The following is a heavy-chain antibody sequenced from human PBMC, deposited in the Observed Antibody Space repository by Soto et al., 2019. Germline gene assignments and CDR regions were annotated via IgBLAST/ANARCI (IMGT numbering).Heavy chain of an antibody. J-gene: IGHJ1*01. V-gene: IGHV3-21*01. CDR3: ARDRDYGDYNFQH. CDR1: GFTFSSYS. Sequence: GESLKISCAASGFTFSSYSMNWVRQAPGKGLEWVSSISSSSSYIYYADSVKGRFTISRDNAKNSLYLQMNSLRAEDTAVYYCARDRDYGDYNFQHWGQGTLVTVSS. D-gene: IGHD4-17*01. CDR2: ISSSSSYI.